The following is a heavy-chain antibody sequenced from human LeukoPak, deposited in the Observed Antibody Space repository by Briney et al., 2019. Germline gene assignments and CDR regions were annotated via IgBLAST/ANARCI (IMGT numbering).Heavy chain of an antibody. Sequence: PSETLSLTCTVSGGSISSGGYYWRWIRQHPGKGLEWIGYIYYSGSTYYNPSLKSRVTISVDTSKNQFSLKLSSVTAADTAVYYCARYKGSSSWRSPEIYYFDYWGQGTLVTASS. CDR2: IYYSGST. J-gene: IGHJ4*02. CDR1: GGSISSGGYY. D-gene: IGHD6-13*01. CDR3: ARYKGSSSWRSPEIYYFDY. V-gene: IGHV4-31*03.